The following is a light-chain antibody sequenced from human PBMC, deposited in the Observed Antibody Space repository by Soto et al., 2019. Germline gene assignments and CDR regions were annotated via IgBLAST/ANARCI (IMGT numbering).Light chain of an antibody. J-gene: IGKJ3*01. CDR2: DAS. Sequence: AIQLTQSPSSLSASVGDRVTITCRASQGISSGLAWYQQKPGKPPKLLIYDASSLESGVPSRFSGSGSGTDFTLTISSLQAEDFATFYCKQFNNYPQITFGRGTKVGIK. V-gene: IGKV1D-13*01. CDR3: KQFNNYPQIT. CDR1: QGISSG.